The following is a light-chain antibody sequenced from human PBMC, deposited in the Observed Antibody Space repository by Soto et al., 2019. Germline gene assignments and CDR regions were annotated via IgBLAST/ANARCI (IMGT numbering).Light chain of an antibody. CDR2: KAS. CDR3: QQHSSYST. V-gene: IGKV1-5*03. Sequence: DIQMTQSPSTLSASVGDRVTITCRASQSISTWLAWYQQKPGKAPKLLIYKASNLESGLPSRFSGRGSGTDFTLTISSLQPDDFATYYCQQHSSYSTFGQGTKLEIK. J-gene: IGKJ2*01. CDR1: QSISTW.